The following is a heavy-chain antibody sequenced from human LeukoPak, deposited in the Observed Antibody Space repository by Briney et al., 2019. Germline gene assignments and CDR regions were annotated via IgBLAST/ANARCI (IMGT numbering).Heavy chain of an antibody. D-gene: IGHD1-1*01. J-gene: IGHJ6*02. CDR2: INKDGSEE. CDR1: EFMFSDYW. Sequence: GGSLRLYCAASEFMFSDYWMSWVRQAPGKGPEWVASINKDGSEEYYADSVKGRFTVSRDNAKNSLFLQMNNLRVEDTAIYYCATYDNWVAGDVWGQGTTVSVSS. V-gene: IGHV3-7*01. CDR3: ATYDNWVAGDV.